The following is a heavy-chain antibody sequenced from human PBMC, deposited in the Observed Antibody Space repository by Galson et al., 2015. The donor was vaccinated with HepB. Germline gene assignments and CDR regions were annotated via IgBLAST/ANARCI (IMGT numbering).Heavy chain of an antibody. CDR3: AKDLLNDIVVVPAAIGGYGDYAGGFDY. D-gene: IGHD2-2*01. J-gene: IGHJ4*02. CDR1: GFTFSSYA. V-gene: IGHV3-23*01. CDR2: ISGSGGST. Sequence: SLRLSCAASGFTFSSYAMSWVRQAPGKGLEWVSAISGSGGSTYYADSVKGRFIISRDNSKNTLYLHMNSLRAEDTAVYYCAKDLLNDIVVVPAAIGGYGDYAGGFDYWGQGTLVTVSS.